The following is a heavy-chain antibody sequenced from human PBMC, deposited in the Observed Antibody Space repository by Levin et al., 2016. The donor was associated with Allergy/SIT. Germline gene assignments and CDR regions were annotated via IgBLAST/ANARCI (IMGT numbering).Heavy chain of an antibody. J-gene: IGHJ6*02. CDR3: ARVLWFGELNGLDV. CDR1: GFTLSTYS. V-gene: IGHV3-21*01. Sequence: ESLKISCVASGFTLSTYSINWVRQAPGQGLEWASFSGSSISDIYYADSVKGRVTISRDTTKNSLYLQMSSLRVEDTAVYYCARVLWFGELNGLDVWGQGTSVTVSS. CDR2: SGSSISDI. D-gene: IGHD3-10*01.